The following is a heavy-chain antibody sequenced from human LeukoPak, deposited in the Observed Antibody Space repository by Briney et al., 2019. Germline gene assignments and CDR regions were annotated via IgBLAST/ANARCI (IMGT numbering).Heavy chain of an antibody. D-gene: IGHD3-22*01. CDR1: GFTFSSYG. J-gene: IGHJ4*02. CDR2: ISYDGSNK. Sequence: PGGSLRLSCAASGFTFSSYGMHWVRQAPGKGLEWVAVISYDGSNKYYADSVKGRFTSSRDNAKKSLYLQMNSLRAEDTAVYYCARDRYDSSGYDTYYFDYWGQGTLVTVSS. CDR3: ARDRYDSSGYDTYYFDY. V-gene: IGHV3-30*03.